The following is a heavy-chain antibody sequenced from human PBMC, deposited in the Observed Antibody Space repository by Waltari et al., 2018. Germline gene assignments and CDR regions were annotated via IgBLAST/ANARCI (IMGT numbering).Heavy chain of an antibody. D-gene: IGHD3-9*01. J-gene: IGHJ5*02. V-gene: IGHV3-74*01. CDR2: LNSDGTSG. CDR3: VRGRWILPAT. Sequence: EVPLVESGGGLVQPGGSLRLSCVASGFRFSDDWMHWVRQAPGNRPVWLSRLNSDGTSGTDADFVKGRFVTSRDNTKNTLYLQLNNLRVEDTAMYYCVRGRWILPATWGQGTLVTVSS. CDR1: GFRFSDDW.